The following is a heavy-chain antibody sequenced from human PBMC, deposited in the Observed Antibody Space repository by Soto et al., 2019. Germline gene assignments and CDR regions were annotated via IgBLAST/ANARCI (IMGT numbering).Heavy chain of an antibody. J-gene: IGHJ4*02. D-gene: IGHD2-15*01. CDR3: AHTGGLPASGPHFGY. V-gene: IGHV2-5*02. Sequence: SGPTLVNPTQTLTMTCTFSGFSPRTNGVGVGSISQPPGKAMEWLAFIYWDVDKRYSQSLKSRLSITKASSKNHRFLTMTNIDPVDTTTYYRAHTGGLPASGPHFGYWGQGTLVTVSS. CDR1: GFSPRTNGVG. CDR2: IYWDVDK.